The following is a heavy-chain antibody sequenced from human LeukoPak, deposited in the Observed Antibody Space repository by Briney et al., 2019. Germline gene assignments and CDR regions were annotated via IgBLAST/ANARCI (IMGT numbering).Heavy chain of an antibody. V-gene: IGHV3-30*04. J-gene: IGHJ4*02. CDR1: GFTFSSYA. D-gene: IGHD2-15*01. Sequence: PGRSLRLSCAASGFTFSSYAMHWVRQAPGKGLEWVAVISYDGSNKYYADSVKGRFTISRDNSKNTLYLQMNSLRAEDTAVYYCAREYYCSGGSCYSTFMDVWGQGTLVTVSS. CDR2: ISYDGSNK. CDR3: AREYYCSGGSCYSTFMDV.